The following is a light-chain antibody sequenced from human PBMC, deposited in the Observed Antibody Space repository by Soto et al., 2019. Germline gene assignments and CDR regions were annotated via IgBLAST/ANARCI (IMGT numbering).Light chain of an antibody. J-gene: IGKJ3*01. Sequence: EIVMTQSPATLSVSPGERATLACMASQSVSSRYLAWYQQKPGQAPRLLIYDASNRATGIPARFSGSGSGTDFTLTISSLEPEDFAVYYCQQLSNRPVTFGPGTKVHNK. CDR1: QSVSSRY. V-gene: IGKV3D-20*02. CDR3: QQLSNRPVT. CDR2: DAS.